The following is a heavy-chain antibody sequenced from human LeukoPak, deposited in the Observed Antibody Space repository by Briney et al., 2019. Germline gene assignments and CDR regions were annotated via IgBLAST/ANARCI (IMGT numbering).Heavy chain of an antibody. J-gene: IGHJ4*02. D-gene: IGHD1-7*01. CDR3: AKDRTGTTYYDY. CDR2: ISGSGGST. Sequence: GGSLRLSCAASGFTFSSYAMSWVRQAPGKGLEWVSAISGSGGSTYYADSVKGRFTISRDNSKNTLYLQMNSLRAEDTVVYYCAKDRTGTTYYDYWGQGTLVTVSS. CDR1: GFTFSSYA. V-gene: IGHV3-23*01.